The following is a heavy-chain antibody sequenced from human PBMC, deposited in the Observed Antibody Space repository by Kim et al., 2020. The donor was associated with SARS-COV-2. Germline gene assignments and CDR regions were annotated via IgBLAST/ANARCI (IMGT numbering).Heavy chain of an antibody. D-gene: IGHD6-19*01. J-gene: IGHJ5*02. CDR3: ARGVQWLDPYNWFDP. Sequence: VSVKSRITINPDTSKNQFSLQLNSVTPEDTAVYYCARGVQWLDPYNWFDPWGQGTLVTVSS. V-gene: IGHV6-1*01.